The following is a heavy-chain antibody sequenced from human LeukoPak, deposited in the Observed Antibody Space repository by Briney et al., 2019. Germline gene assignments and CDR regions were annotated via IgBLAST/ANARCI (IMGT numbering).Heavy chain of an antibody. CDR3: ARGIAVAAFFDY. D-gene: IGHD6-19*01. V-gene: IGHV1-2*02. CDR1: GYTSTGYY. Sequence: ASVKVSCKASGYTSTGYYMHWVRQAPGQGLEWMGWINPNSGGTNYAQKFQGRVTMTRDTSISTAYMELSRLRSDDTAVYYCARGIAVAAFFDYWGQGTLVTVSS. CDR2: INPNSGGT. J-gene: IGHJ4*02.